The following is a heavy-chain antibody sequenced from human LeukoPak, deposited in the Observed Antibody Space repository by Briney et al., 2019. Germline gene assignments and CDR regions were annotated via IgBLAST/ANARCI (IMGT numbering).Heavy chain of an antibody. V-gene: IGHV4-59*01. CDR2: IYYGGST. Sequence: SETLSLTCTVSGGSISSYYWSWIRQPPGKGLEWIGYIYYGGSTNYNPSLKSRVTISVDTSKNQFSLKLSSVTAADTAVYYCARMVRGYTDWFDPWGQGTLVTVSS. D-gene: IGHD3-10*01. J-gene: IGHJ5*02. CDR1: GGSISSYY. CDR3: ARMVRGYTDWFDP.